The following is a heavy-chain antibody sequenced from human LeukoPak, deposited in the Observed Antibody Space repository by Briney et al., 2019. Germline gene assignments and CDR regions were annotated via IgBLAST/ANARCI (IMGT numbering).Heavy chain of an antibody. Sequence: PSETLSLTCTVSGGSISSSSYYWGWIRQPPGKGLEWIGSIYYSGSTYYNPSLKSRVTISVDTSNNQFSLKLSSVTAADTAVYYCARLGAVATNWFDPWGQGTLVTVSS. V-gene: IGHV4-39*01. CDR3: ARLGAVATNWFDP. CDR2: IYYSGST. D-gene: IGHD6-19*01. CDR1: GGSISSSSYY. J-gene: IGHJ5*02.